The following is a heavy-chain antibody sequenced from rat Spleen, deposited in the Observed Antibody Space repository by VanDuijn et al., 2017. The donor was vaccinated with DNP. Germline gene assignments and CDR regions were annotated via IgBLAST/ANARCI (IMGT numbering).Heavy chain of an antibody. D-gene: IGHD4-3*01. CDR2: MWSGGST. CDR1: GLSLNTNS. V-gene: IGHV2-1*01. CDR3: TRAGEWFAY. J-gene: IGHJ3*01. Sequence: QVQLKESGPGLVQPSQTLSLPCTVSGLSLNTNSIHWVSQPPGKGLEWVGAMWSGGSTFYISTLKSRLRISRDTSKSQVFLKMNSPQTEDTAIYFCTRAGEWFAYWGQGTLVTVSS.